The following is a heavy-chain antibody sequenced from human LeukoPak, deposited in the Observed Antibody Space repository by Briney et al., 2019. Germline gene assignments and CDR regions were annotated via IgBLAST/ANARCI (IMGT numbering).Heavy chain of an antibody. J-gene: IGHJ3*02. V-gene: IGHV3-21*01. CDR3: ARRTVAGTPFAGAAFDI. CDR2: ISSSSSYI. D-gene: IGHD6-19*01. CDR1: GFTFSSYS. Sequence: PGGSLRLSCAASGFTFSSYSMSWVRQAPGKGVEWVSSISSSSSYIYYADSVKGRFTISRDNAKNSLYLQMNSLRAEDTAVYYCARRTVAGTPFAGAAFDIWGQGTMVTVSS.